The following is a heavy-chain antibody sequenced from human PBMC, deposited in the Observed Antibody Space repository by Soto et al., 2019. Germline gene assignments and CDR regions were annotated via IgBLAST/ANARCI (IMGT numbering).Heavy chain of an antibody. CDR2: MYKTGET. V-gene: IGHV4-61*01. Sequence: SETLSLTCTVSGGSVSTGMKYWGWVRQPPGKALEFIGYMYKTGETLLNSSLKSRVTLSMETSKNQFSLILSSVSAADTAVYYCARDAIRGSAAMKTYWGLGTLVTVSS. CDR1: GGSVSTGMKY. J-gene: IGHJ4*02. CDR3: ARDAIRGSAAMKTY.